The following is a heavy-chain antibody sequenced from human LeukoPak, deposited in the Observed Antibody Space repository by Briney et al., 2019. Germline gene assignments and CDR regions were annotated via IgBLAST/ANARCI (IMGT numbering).Heavy chain of an antibody. CDR1: GGSISSSSYY. CDR3: ARHSRSWYIYNWFDP. V-gene: IGHV4-39*01. D-gene: IGHD6-13*01. J-gene: IGHJ5*02. Sequence: PSETLSPTCTVSGGSISSSSYYWGWIRQPPGKGLEWIGSIYYSGSTYYNPSLKSRFTISVDTSKNQFSLKLSSVTAADTAVYYCARHSRSWYIYNWFDPWGQGNLVTVSS. CDR2: IYYSGST.